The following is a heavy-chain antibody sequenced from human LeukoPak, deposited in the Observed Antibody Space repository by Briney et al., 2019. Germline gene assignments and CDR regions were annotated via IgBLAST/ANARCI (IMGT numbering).Heavy chain of an antibody. D-gene: IGHD6-19*01. Sequence: PSETLSLTCTVSGGSISSGSYYWSWIRQPAGKGLEWIGRIYTSGSTNYNPSLKSRVTISVDTSKNQFSLKLSSVTAADTAVYYCARQRSSGSIINPWGQGTLATVSS. V-gene: IGHV4-61*02. CDR3: ARQRSSGSIINP. CDR1: GGSISSGSYY. CDR2: IYTSGST. J-gene: IGHJ5*02.